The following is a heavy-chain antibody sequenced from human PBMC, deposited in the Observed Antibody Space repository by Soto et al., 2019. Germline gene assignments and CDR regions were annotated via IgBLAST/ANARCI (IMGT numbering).Heavy chain of an antibody. CDR3: AKSIVTENY. CDR1: GFTFRSYA. D-gene: IGHD1-20*01. J-gene: IGHJ4*02. V-gene: IGHV3-23*01. CDR2: ISYDVNTT. Sequence: PGGSLRLSCSASGFTFRSYAMHWVRQAPGKGLQYVSGISYDVNTTYYADSVKGRFTISRDNSKNTLYLQMNSLRAEDTAVYYCAKSIVTENYWGQGTLVTVSS.